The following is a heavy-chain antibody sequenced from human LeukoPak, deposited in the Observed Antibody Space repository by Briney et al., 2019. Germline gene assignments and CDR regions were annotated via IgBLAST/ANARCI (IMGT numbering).Heavy chain of an antibody. CDR2: ISYERRKN. Sequence: GSSQSLSCAPSGFTFNVFAMHWVRQARGEGLEWVPVISYERRKNYYADSVKGRFTLYRDTSKNTLNLQMNSLRADDTAVYYCARDLGYGISEPIYYMDLWAKGTTVTVSS. J-gene: IGHJ6*03. CDR1: GFTFNVFA. V-gene: IGHV3-30*01. D-gene: IGHD2-8*01. CDR3: ARDLGYGISEPIYYMDL.